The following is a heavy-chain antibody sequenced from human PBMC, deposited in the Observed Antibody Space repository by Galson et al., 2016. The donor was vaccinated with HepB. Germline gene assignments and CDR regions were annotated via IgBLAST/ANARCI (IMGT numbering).Heavy chain of an antibody. D-gene: IGHD6-19*01. Sequence: SLRLSCAASGFTFRNYAMNWVRQAPGKGLEWVSAISDSGGYTPYADSVRGRFTISRDNSKNTLYLQMTSLRVEDKAVYYCVKDSGRGKWVAEGYYWGQGALVIVPS. CDR2: ISDSGGYT. CDR3: VKDSGRGKWVAEGYY. J-gene: IGHJ4*02. CDR1: GFTFRNYA. V-gene: IGHV3-23*01.